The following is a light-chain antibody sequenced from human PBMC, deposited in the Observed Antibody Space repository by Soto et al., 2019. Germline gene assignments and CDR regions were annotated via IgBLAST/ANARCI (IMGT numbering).Light chain of an antibody. CDR2: DVS. CDR3: SSYTSSGTYVV. Sequence: QSVLTQPASVSGSPGRSITISCTGTSSDVGGYNYVSWYQQHPGKAPKLVIYDVSNRPSGVSDRFSGSKSGNTASLTISGLQAEDEADYYCSSYTSSGTYVVFGGGTKLTVL. CDR1: SSDVGGYNY. V-gene: IGLV2-14*03. J-gene: IGLJ2*01.